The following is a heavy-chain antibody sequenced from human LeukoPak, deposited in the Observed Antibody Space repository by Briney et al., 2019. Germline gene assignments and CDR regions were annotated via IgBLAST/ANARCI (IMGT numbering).Heavy chain of an antibody. D-gene: IGHD3-10*01. V-gene: IGHV3-21*01. CDR1: GFTFSTYS. CDR2: ISSSSFI. Sequence: GGSLRLSCEASGFTFSTYSINWVRQAPGKGLEWVSSISSSSFIYYADSVKGRFTISRDNAKNSLYLQMNSLRAEDTAVYYCARLSFGEFEDAFDIWGQGTMVTVSS. CDR3: ARLSFGEFEDAFDI. J-gene: IGHJ3*02.